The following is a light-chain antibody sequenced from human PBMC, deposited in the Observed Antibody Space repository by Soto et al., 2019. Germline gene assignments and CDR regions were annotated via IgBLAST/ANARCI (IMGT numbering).Light chain of an antibody. J-gene: IGKJ1*01. CDR3: RQYNNTRRT. Sequence: EIVLTQSPVTLSVSPGERATLSCRASQSLSGNLAWYHQKPGQAPRLLMYDATKRETGIPAGFCSSGAGAECTRTISNLQYEDVVVDYCRQYNNTRRTFGQGTKVDIK. V-gene: IGKV3-15*01. CDR2: DAT. CDR1: QSLSGN.